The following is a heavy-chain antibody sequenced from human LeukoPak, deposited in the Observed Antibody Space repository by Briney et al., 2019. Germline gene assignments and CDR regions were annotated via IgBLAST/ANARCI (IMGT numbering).Heavy chain of an antibody. V-gene: IGHV3-23*01. Sequence: GGSLRLSCAASGFTFSSYAMSWVRQAPGKGLEWVSAISGSGGSTYYADSVKGRFTISRDNSKNTLYLQMSSLRAEDTAVYYCAKPKSSGGFAFDYWGQGTLVTVSS. J-gene: IGHJ4*02. CDR2: ISGSGGST. D-gene: IGHD3-22*01. CDR1: GFTFSSYA. CDR3: AKPKSSGGFAFDY.